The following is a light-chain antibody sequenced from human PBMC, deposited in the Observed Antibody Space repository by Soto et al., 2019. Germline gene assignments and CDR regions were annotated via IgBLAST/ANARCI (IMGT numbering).Light chain of an antibody. J-gene: IGLJ2*01. Sequence: QSVLTQPASVSGSPGQSITISCTGTSSDVGSYNLVSWYQQHPGKAPKLMIYEGSKRPSGVSNRFSGSKSGNTASLTISGLQAEDEADYYCCSYAGSVVLGGGTKVTVL. CDR1: SSDVGSYNL. V-gene: IGLV2-23*01. CDR3: CSYAGSVV. CDR2: EGS.